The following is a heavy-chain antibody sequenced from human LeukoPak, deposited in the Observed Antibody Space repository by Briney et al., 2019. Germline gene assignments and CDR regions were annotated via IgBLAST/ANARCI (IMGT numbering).Heavy chain of an antibody. CDR2: INPNSGGT. Sequence: ASVKVSCKASGYMFTGYYMHWVRQAPGQGLEWMGWINPNSGGTNYAQKFQGRVTMTRDTSISTAYMDLNRLRSDVTAVYYCARVVAVTGTPVYYMDVWGKGTTVTVSS. V-gene: IGHV1-2*02. J-gene: IGHJ6*03. CDR1: GYMFTGYY. CDR3: ARVVAVTGTPVYYMDV. D-gene: IGHD6-19*01.